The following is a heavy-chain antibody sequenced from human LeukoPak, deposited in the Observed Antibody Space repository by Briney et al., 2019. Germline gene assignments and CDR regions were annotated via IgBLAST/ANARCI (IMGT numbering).Heavy chain of an antibody. Sequence: PSETLSLTCTVSGGSISSSSYSWGWIRQPPGKGLEWIGSIYYSGSTYYNLSLKSRVTISVDTSKNQFSLKLSSVTAADTAVYYCARHAGSSSYGGDWFDPWGQGTLVTVSS. V-gene: IGHV4-39*01. D-gene: IGHD6-6*01. J-gene: IGHJ5*02. CDR1: GGSISSSSYS. CDR2: IYYSGST. CDR3: ARHAGSSSYGGDWFDP.